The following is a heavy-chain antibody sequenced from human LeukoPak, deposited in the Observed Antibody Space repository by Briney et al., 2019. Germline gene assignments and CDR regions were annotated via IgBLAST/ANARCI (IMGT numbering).Heavy chain of an antibody. J-gene: IGHJ5*02. V-gene: IGHV4-39*07. Sequence: SETLSLTCTVSGGSISSSSYYWSWIRQPPGKGLEWIGEINHSGSTNYNPSLKSRVTISVDTSKNQFSLKLSSVTAADTAVYYCASFRRGSGITWFDPWGQGTLVTVSS. CDR3: ASFRRGSGITWFDP. D-gene: IGHD3-10*01. CDR2: INHSGST. CDR1: GGSISSSSYY.